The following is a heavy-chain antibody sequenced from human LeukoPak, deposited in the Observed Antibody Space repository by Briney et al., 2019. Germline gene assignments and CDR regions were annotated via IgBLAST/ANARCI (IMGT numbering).Heavy chain of an antibody. V-gene: IGHV1-46*01. CDR2: INRSGGST. J-gene: IGHJ6*03. Sequence: ASVKVSCKASGYTFTSYYIYWVRQGPGQGLEWMGMINRSGGSTTYAQKFQGRVTMTRDTSTSTAYMELSRLRSDDTAVYYCAKEGHSSSSYYYYYYMDVWGKGTTVTVSS. CDR3: AKEGHSSSSYYYYYYMDV. CDR1: GYTFTSYY. D-gene: IGHD6-6*01.